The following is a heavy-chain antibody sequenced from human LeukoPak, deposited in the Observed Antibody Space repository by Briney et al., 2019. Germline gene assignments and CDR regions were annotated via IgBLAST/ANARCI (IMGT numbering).Heavy chain of an antibody. V-gene: IGHV3-21*01. J-gene: IGHJ4*02. CDR3: ARGDKAMVTLQMFHFDS. CDR1: GFTFTSYG. Sequence: PGGSLRLSCAASGFTFTSYGMNWVRQAPGKGLEWVSSISSGSTYIYYTDSVKGRFTISRDNAQNSLYLQMNSLRAEDTAVYYCARGDKAMVTLQMFHFDSWGQGTLVTVSS. CDR2: ISSGSTYI. D-gene: IGHD5-18*01.